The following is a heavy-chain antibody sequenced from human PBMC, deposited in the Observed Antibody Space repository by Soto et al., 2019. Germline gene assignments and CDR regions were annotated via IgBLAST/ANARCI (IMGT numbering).Heavy chain of an antibody. CDR2: INHSGST. Sequence: QVQLQQWGAGLLKPSETLSLTCAVYGGSFSGYYWSWIRQPPGKGLEWIGEINHSGSTNYNPSLKSRVTISVDTSKNQFSLKLSSVTAAETAVYYCARLVAGTVKRYYYYYYGMDVWGQGTTVTVSS. CDR1: GGSFSGYY. CDR3: ARLVAGTVKRYYYYYYGMDV. V-gene: IGHV4-34*01. J-gene: IGHJ6*02. D-gene: IGHD6-19*01.